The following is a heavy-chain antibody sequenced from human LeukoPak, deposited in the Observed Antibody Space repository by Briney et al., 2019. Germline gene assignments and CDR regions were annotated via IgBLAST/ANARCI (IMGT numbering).Heavy chain of an antibody. CDR2: IYYSGST. CDR1: GGSISSYY. J-gene: IGHJ5*02. CDR3: ARAFGLTYYDILTGYVSWFDP. D-gene: IGHD3-9*01. Sequence: PSETLSLTCTVSGGSISSYYWSWIRQPPGKGLEWVVYIYYSGSTNYNPSLKSRVTISVATSKNPFSLTLSSVTAADTAVYYCARAFGLTYYDILTGYVSWFDPWGQGTLVTVSS. V-gene: IGHV4-59*08.